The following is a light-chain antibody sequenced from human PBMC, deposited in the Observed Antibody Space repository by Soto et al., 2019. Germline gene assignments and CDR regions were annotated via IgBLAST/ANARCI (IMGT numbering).Light chain of an antibody. V-gene: IGKV3-20*01. CDR2: AAS. CDR3: QQYGSSRWT. J-gene: IGKJ1*01. Sequence: EIRLAQSPDSLSLFPGERATLSCRASQSVSNTYLAWYQQKPGQAPRPLISAASTRATGTPDRFSGSGSGTDFTLTISRLEPEDFATYYCQQYGSSRWTFGQGTKVDIK. CDR1: QSVSNTY.